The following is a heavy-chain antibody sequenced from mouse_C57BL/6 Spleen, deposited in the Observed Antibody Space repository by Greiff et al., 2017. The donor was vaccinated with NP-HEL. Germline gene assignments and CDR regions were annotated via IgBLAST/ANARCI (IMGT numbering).Heavy chain of an antibody. V-gene: IGHV1-55*01. CDR1: GYTFTSYW. CDR3: AKGFYDNEWFAY. D-gene: IGHD2-3*01. J-gene: IGHJ3*01. Sequence: QVQLQQPGAELVKPGASVKMSCKASGYTFTSYWITWVKQRPGQGLEWIGDIYPGSGSTNYNETFKSKATLTVDTSSSTAYMQRSSLTSEDSAVYYCAKGFYDNEWFAYWGQGTLVTVSA. CDR2: IYPGSGST.